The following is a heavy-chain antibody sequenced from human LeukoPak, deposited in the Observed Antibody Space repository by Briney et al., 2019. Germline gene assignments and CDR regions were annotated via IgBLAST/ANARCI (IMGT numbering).Heavy chain of an antibody. D-gene: IGHD3-10*02. CDR1: GFTFSSYE. CDR3: AELGITMIGGV. Sequence: GGSLRLSCAASGFTFSSYEMNWVRQAPGKGLEWVSYISSSNSTIYYADSVKGRFTTSRDNAKNSLYLQMNSLRAEDTAVYYCAELGITMIGGVWGKGTTVTISS. CDR2: ISSSNSTI. V-gene: IGHV3-48*03. J-gene: IGHJ6*04.